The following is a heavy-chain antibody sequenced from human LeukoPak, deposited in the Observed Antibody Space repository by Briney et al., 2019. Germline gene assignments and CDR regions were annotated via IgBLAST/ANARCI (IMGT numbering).Heavy chain of an antibody. CDR3: ARNPPPLGAFYYGSGSYFYY. CDR1: GFTFSSYE. CDR2: FTSSRTTI. Sequence: PGGSLRLSCAASGFTFSSYEMNWVRQAPGKGLEWVSFFTSSRTTIYYADPVKGRFTISRDNAKNSLYLQMNSLRAEDTAVYYCARNPPPLGAFYYGSGSYFYYWGQGTLVTVSS. D-gene: IGHD3-10*01. J-gene: IGHJ4*02. V-gene: IGHV3-48*03.